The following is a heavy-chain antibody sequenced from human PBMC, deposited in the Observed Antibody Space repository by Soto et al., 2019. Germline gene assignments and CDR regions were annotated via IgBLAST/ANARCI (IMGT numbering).Heavy chain of an antibody. J-gene: IGHJ6*02. V-gene: IGHV3-21*01. CDR1: GFTFSSYS. D-gene: IGHD3-16*01. CDR3: ARDNGVVDMVMLYYYYGMDV. Sequence: EVQLVESGGGLVKPGGSLRLSCEASGFTFSSYSMNWVRQAPGKGLEWVSSISSSSSSIYYEDSVKGRFPISKDNAKNALYLQMNSLRAEDTAVYYCARDNGVVDMVMLYYYYGMDVWGQGTTVTVSS. CDR2: ISSSSSSI.